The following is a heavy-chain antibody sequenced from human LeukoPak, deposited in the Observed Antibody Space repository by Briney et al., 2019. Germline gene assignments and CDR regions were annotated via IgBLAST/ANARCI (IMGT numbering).Heavy chain of an antibody. J-gene: IGHJ6*03. V-gene: IGHV4-59*01. CDR2: IYYSGST. D-gene: IGHD3-3*01. CDR3: ARAPYDFWSGYPIGWYYYYMDV. CDR1: GDSIKSYY. Sequence: PSETLSLTCTVSGDSIKSYYWSWIRQPPGKGLEWIGYIYYSGSTNYNPSLKSRVTISVDTSKNQFSLKLSSVTAADTAVYYCARAPYDFWSGYPIGWYYYYMDVWGKGTTATVSS.